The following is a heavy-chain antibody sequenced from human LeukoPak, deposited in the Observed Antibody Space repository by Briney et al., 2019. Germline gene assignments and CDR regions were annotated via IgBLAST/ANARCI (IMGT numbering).Heavy chain of an antibody. Sequence: PGGSLRLSCTTSGLRFSRYNFNWVRQAPGKGLEWLSYISTTSETIFYGDSVKGRFNISRDNAKNLLYLQMNSLRAEDTAVYFCATYHDTTGYFKEAFEMWGQGTFVTVSP. J-gene: IGHJ3*02. CDR2: ISTTSETI. CDR3: ATYHDTTGYFKEAFEM. D-gene: IGHD3-22*01. CDR1: GLRFSRYN. V-gene: IGHV3-48*01.